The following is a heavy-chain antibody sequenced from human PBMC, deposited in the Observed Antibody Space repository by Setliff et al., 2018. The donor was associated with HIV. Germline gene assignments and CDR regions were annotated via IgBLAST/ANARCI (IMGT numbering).Heavy chain of an antibody. Sequence: KTSETLSLTCTVSGDTDFYWNWIRQPPGKGLEWIGYIHASGKTNYNPSLKRRVTLALDTSEMHFSLHLTSVTAADTAVYYCSTLDPSGGNFLAYWGQGTLVTVSS. CDR1: GDTDFY. J-gene: IGHJ4*02. CDR2: IHASGKT. D-gene: IGHD2-21*02. CDR3: STLDPSGGNFLAY. V-gene: IGHV4-4*09.